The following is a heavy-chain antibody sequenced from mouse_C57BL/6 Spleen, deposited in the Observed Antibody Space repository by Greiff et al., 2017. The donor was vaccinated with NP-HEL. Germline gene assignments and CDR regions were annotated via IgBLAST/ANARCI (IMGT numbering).Heavy chain of an antibody. Sequence: DVLLVQSGGGLVKPGGSLKLSCAASGSTFSSYAMSWVRQTPEKRLEWVATISDGGSYTYYPDNVKGRFTISRDKAKNNLYLQMTQLKSEDTAMYYCARDEGTAVDAMDYWGQGTSVTVSS. CDR3: ARDEGTAVDAMDY. V-gene: IGHV5-4*01. J-gene: IGHJ4*01. D-gene: IGHD1-1*01. CDR1: GSTFSSYA. CDR2: ISDGGSYT.